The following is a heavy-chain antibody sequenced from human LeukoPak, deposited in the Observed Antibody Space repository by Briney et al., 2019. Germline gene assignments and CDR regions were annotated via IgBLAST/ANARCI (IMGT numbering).Heavy chain of an antibody. V-gene: IGHV3-33*01. J-gene: IGHJ4*02. D-gene: IGHD6-6*01. CDR1: RFTFSSYG. Sequence: GGSLRLSCAASRFTFSSYGMHWVRQAPGKGLEWVAVMWFDGSNIYYADSVKGRFTISRDNSKNTLYLQMNSLRAEDTAVYYCARDYSSSWWRFFDYWGQGTLVTVSS. CDR3: ARDYSSSWWRFFDY. CDR2: MWFDGSNI.